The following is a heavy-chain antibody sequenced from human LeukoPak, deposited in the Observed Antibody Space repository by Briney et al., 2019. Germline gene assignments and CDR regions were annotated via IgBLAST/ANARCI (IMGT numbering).Heavy chain of an antibody. D-gene: IGHD3-16*01. J-gene: IGHJ6*03. V-gene: IGHV3-30*02. Sequence: GGSLRLSCAASGLIFSSYGMHWVRQAPGEGVEGVAYIRHDESKTFYADSVKGRFTISRDNSKNTLYMQMNSLRAEDTALYYCAKPVIPSAYQGTYYMDVWGKGTTVTVSS. CDR3: AKPVIPSAYQGTYYMDV. CDR2: IRHDESKT. CDR1: GLIFSSYG.